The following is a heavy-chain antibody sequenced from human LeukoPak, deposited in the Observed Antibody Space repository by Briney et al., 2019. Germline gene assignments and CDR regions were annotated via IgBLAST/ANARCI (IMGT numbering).Heavy chain of an antibody. Sequence: SETLSLTCTVSGGAISSGTYYWGWIRQPPGKGLKWIGSIYYSGSTYYNPSLKSRVTISVDTSKNQFSLKLSSVTAADTAVYYCAGEGDYFRYFDYWGQGTLVTVSS. CDR1: GGAISSGTYY. V-gene: IGHV4-39*07. J-gene: IGHJ4*02. D-gene: IGHD4-17*01. CDR3: AGEGDYFRYFDY. CDR2: IYYSGST.